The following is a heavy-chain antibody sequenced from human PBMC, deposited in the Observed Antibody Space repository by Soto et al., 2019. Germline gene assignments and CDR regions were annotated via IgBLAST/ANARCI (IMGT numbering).Heavy chain of an antibody. J-gene: IGHJ6*02. Sequence: PSETLSLTCAVSGGSISSSNWWSWVRQPPGKGLEWIGEIYHSGSTNYNPSLKSRVTISVDKSKNQFSLKLSSVTAADTAVYYWARDASFGESLSYYYYGMDVWGQGTTVT. CDR2: IYHSGST. V-gene: IGHV4-4*02. D-gene: IGHD3-10*01. CDR1: GGSISSSNW. CDR3: ARDASFGESLSYYYYGMDV.